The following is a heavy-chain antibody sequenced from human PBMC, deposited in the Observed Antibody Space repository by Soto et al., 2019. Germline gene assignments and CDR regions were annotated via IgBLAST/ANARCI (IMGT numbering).Heavy chain of an antibody. V-gene: IGHV3-74*01. CDR3: TREYNYGLGS. D-gene: IGHD5-18*01. CDR2: LNDDASST. CDR1: GFTFSDYW. J-gene: IGHJ5*02. Sequence: EVQLVESGGGLVQPGGSLRLSCAASGFTFSDYWIHWVRQAPGKGLVWVSRLNDDASSTGYADSVKGRFSISRDNAKNTLYLQMNSMRAEDTAVYYCTREYNYGLGSWGQGTLVTVSS.